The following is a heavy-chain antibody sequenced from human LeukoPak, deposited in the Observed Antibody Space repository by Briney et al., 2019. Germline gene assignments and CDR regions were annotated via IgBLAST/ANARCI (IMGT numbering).Heavy chain of an antibody. CDR3: ARASGDIVETATMGSY. D-gene: IGHD5-18*01. CDR1: GFTFDDYA. CDR2: ISWNSGSI. Sequence: GGSLRLSCAASGFTFDDYAMHWVRHAPGKGLEWVSGISWNSGSIAYADSVKGRFTISRDNAKNSLYLQMNSLRAEDTAVYYCARASGDIVETATMGSYWGQGTLVTVSS. J-gene: IGHJ4*02. V-gene: IGHV3-9*01.